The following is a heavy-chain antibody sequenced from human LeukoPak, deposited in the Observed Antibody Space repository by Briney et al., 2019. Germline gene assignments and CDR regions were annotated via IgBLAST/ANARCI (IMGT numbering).Heavy chain of an antibody. CDR1: GYTFTNYF. D-gene: IGHD1-1*01. CDR3: ARDLYAATWNGAVDH. V-gene: IGHV1-2*02. CDR2: INPNSGGT. J-gene: IGHJ4*02. Sequence: ASVKVSCKASGYTFTNYFIHWVRQAPGQGLEWMGWINPNSGGTKYAQTFQGRVTLTRDTSINTAYMELRSLKSDDTAMYYCARDLYAATWNGAVDHWGQGTLVTVSS.